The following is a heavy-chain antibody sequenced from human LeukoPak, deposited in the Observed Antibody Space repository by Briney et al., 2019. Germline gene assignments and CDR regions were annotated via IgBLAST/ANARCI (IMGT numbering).Heavy chain of an antibody. Sequence: TGGSLRLSCAASGFTFSSYAMSWVRQAPGKGLEWVSGISGSGGSTHYADSVKGRFTISRDNSKNALYLQMNTLRAEDTAVYYCAKAGGFSYGYYYFDYWGQGTLDTVSS. V-gene: IGHV3-23*01. J-gene: IGHJ4*02. D-gene: IGHD5-18*01. CDR3: AKAGGFSYGYYYFDY. CDR1: GFTFSSYA. CDR2: ISGSGGST.